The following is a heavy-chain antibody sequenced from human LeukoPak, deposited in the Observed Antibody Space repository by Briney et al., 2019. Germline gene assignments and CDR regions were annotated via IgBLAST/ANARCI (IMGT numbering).Heavy chain of an antibody. V-gene: IGHV4-30-4*01. CDR1: GGSISSGDYY. D-gene: IGHD3-22*01. Sequence: PSETLSLTCTVSGGSISSGDYYWSWIRQPPGKGLEWIGYIYYSGSTYYNPSLKSRVTISVDTSKNQFSLKLSSVTAADTAVYYCARVPVVAVIYHYYGMDVWGQGTTVTVSS. J-gene: IGHJ6*02. CDR3: ARVPVVAVIYHYYGMDV. CDR2: IYYSGST.